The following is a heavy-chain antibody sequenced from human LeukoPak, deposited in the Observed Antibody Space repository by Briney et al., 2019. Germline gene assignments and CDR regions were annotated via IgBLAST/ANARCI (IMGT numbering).Heavy chain of an antibody. CDR2: IYSGGNT. J-gene: IGHJ4*02. CDR1: GFTVSTKF. D-gene: IGHD2-2*01. V-gene: IGHV3-53*01. CDR3: ARGNCTSISCFTFDS. Sequence: LPGGSLRLSCAASGFTVSTKFLTWVRQAPGKGLEWVSIIYSGGNTYLADSVKGRFTISRDISKNTLYLQMNNLRAEDTAVYSCARGNCTSISCFTFDSWGQGTQVTVSS.